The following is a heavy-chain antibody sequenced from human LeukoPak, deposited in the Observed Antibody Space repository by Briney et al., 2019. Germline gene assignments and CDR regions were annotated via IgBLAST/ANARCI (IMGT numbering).Heavy chain of an antibody. V-gene: IGHV4-34*01. J-gene: IGHJ4*02. D-gene: IGHD5-18*01. CDR2: INHRGST. Sequence: SETLSLTCAVYGGSFSGYYWSWIRQPPGKGLEWIGEINHRGSTNNNPSLKSRVNISVDTSKNQFSLKLSSVTAADTAMYYCAREHVDTAMVFDYWGQGTLVTVSS. CDR1: GGSFSGYY. CDR3: AREHVDTAMVFDY.